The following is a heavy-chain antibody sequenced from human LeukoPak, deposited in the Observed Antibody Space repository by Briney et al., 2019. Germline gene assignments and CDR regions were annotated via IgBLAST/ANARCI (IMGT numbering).Heavy chain of an antibody. CDR1: GFTFSSYA. D-gene: IGHD6-13*01. CDR2: ISGSGGST. CDR3: AKDGKIAAAGTGFDY. Sequence: GGSLRLSCAASGFTFSSYAMSWVRQAPGKGLEWVSAISGSGGSTYYADSVKGRSTISRDNSKNTLYLQMNSLRAEDTAVYYCAKDGKIAAAGTGFDYWGQGTLVTVSS. V-gene: IGHV3-23*01. J-gene: IGHJ4*02.